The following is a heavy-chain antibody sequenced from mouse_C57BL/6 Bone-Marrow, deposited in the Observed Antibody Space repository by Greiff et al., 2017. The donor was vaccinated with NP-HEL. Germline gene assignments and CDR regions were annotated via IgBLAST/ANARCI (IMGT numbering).Heavy chain of an antibody. J-gene: IGHJ4*01. CDR1: GFSINSDCY. CDR2: TFYSGIT. D-gene: IGHD1-1*01. V-gene: IGHV3-3*01. CDR3: ARASYYGSPYAMDY. Sequence: EVQLQQSGPSLVRPSQTLSLTCTVTGFSINSDCYWIWIRQFPGNKLEYIGYTFYSGITYYNPSLESRTYITRDTSKNQFSLKLSSVTTEDTATYYCARASYYGSPYAMDYWGQGTSVTVSS.